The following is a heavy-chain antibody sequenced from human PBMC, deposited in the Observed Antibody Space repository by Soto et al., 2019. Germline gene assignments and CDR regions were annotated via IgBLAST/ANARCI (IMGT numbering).Heavy chain of an antibody. J-gene: IGHJ5*02. CDR2: INANNGNT. V-gene: IGHV1-18*04. CDR3: ATSNDSGFDP. D-gene: IGHD3-10*01. Sequence: ASVKVSCKASGYTFSRYGISWIRQAPGQGLEWMGWINANNGNTDYAQNFQGRVTMTTDTSTSTAYMELRRLTSDDTAIYYCATSNDSGFDPWGQGTLVTVSS. CDR1: GYTFSRYG.